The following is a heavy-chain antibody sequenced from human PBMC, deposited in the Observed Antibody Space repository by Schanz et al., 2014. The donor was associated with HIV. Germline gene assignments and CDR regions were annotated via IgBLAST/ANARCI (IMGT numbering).Heavy chain of an antibody. CDR3: SRAFYSDSGSFYSVDP. V-gene: IGHV1-69*01. CDR1: GGTFRSNA. Sequence: QVQLVQSGAEVKKTGSSVKVSCKASGGTFRSNAITWVRQAPGQGLEWMGGIVPMLGKTRYAQKFQGRVTITADESMSTAYMELSSLRSEDTAVYYCSRAFYSDSGSFYSVDPWGQGTLVTVSS. J-gene: IGHJ5*02. CDR2: IVPMLGKT. D-gene: IGHD3-10*01.